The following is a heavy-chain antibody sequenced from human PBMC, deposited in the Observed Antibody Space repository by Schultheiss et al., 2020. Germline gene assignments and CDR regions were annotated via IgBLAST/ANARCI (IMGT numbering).Heavy chain of an antibody. CDR1: GFTFSSYA. J-gene: IGHJ4*02. D-gene: IGHD6-13*01. CDR3: AKDKTPSSWSSIDY. V-gene: IGHV3-30-3*01. CDR2: ISYDGSNK. Sequence: GGSLRLSCAASGFTFSSYAMHWVRQAPGKGLEWVAVISYDGSNKYYADSVKGRFTISRDNSKNTLYLQMNSLRAEDTALYYCAKDKTPSSWSSIDYWGQGTLVTVSS.